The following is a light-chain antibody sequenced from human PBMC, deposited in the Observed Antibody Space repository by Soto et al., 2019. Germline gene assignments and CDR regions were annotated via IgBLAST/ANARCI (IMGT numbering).Light chain of an antibody. J-gene: IGKJ1*01. CDR3: QQRSDWPRT. V-gene: IGKV3-11*01. CDR1: QSVSSH. Sequence: EIVLTQSPATLSLSPGERATLSCRAGQSVSSHLAWYQQKPGQAPRLLIYDASNRATGIPARFSGSGSGTDFTLTISSLEPEDFAVYYCQQRSDWPRTFGLGTKVDIK. CDR2: DAS.